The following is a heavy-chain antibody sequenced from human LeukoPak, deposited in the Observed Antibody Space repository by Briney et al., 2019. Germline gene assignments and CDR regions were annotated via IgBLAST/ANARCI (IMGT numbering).Heavy chain of an antibody. CDR2: INAGNGNT. V-gene: IGHV1-3*01. CDR1: GYTFAKYA. Sequence: ASVKVSCKASGYTFAKYAIHWVRQAPGQRLEWMGWINAGNGNTKYSQKFQGRVTITRDTSASTAYMELSSLRSEDTAVYYCARDLVGAGDYWGQGTLVTVSS. CDR3: ARDLVGAGDY. J-gene: IGHJ4*02. D-gene: IGHD1-26*01.